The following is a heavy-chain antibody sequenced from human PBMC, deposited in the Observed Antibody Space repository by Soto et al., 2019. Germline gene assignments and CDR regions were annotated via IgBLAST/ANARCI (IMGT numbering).Heavy chain of an antibody. Sequence: EVQLVESGGGLVQPGRSPRLSCAASGFTFDDYAMNWVRQAPGKGLEWVSSISWNSGNIVYADSVKGRFTISRDNAKNSLYLQMNGLRAEDTAFYYCAKGHTTAVFSYFDLWGRGILVTVSS. CDR1: GFTFDDYA. J-gene: IGHJ2*01. CDR2: ISWNSGNI. D-gene: IGHD1-1*01. V-gene: IGHV3-9*01. CDR3: AKGHTTAVFSYFDL.